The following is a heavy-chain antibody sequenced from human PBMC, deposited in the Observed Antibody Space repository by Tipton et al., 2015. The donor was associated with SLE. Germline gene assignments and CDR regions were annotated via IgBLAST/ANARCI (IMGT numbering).Heavy chain of an antibody. CDR3: ARESVAYRDFQH. V-gene: IGHV4-59*11. CDR1: GGSISSHY. J-gene: IGHJ1*01. Sequence: TLSLTCTVSGGSISSHYWSWIRQPPGKGLEWIGYIYYSGSTYYNPSLKSRVTISVDTSKNQFSLQLNSVTPEDTAVYYCARESVAYRDFQHWGQGTLVTVSS. CDR2: IYYSGST. D-gene: IGHD6-19*01.